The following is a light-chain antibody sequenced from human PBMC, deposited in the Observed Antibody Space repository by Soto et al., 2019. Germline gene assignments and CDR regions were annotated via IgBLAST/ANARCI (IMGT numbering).Light chain of an antibody. CDR2: KAS. CDR1: QSISDW. J-gene: IGKJ1*01. Sequence: DIQMTQSPSTLSASIGDRVTITCRASQSISDWLAWYQQKPGKAPKLLIHKASSLESGVPSRFSGSGSGTEFSLTITSLQPEDFATYYCQQYNSYRAFGQGTKVEIK. CDR3: QQYNSYRA. V-gene: IGKV1-5*03.